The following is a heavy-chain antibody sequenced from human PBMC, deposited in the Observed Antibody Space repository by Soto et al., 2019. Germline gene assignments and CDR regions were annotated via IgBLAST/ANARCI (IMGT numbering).Heavy chain of an antibody. CDR3: ARDLGQQLFDY. Sequence: AASVKVSCEASGYDFTSYDINWVRQATGQGLEWMGRIKCSGGETTYAQRFLGRVTMTSDTSTSTVYMEVSSLRSEDTAVYYCARDLGQQLFDYWGQGTLVTVSS. CDR1: GYDFTSYD. J-gene: IGHJ4*02. CDR2: IKCSGGET. D-gene: IGHD6-13*01. V-gene: IGHV1-46*01.